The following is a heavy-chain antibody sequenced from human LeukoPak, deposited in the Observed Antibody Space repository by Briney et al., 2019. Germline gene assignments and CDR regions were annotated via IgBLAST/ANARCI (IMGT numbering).Heavy chain of an antibody. CDR3: ARVVSITGIWTDYNWFDP. D-gene: IGHD1-20*01. Sequence: ASVKVSCKASGYTFTSYGISWVRQAPGQGLEWMGWISAYNGNTNYAQKLQGRVTMTTDTSTSIAYMELRSLRSDDTAVFYCARVVSITGIWTDYNWFDPWGQGTLVTVSS. V-gene: IGHV1-18*01. CDR1: GYTFTSYG. J-gene: IGHJ5*02. CDR2: ISAYNGNT.